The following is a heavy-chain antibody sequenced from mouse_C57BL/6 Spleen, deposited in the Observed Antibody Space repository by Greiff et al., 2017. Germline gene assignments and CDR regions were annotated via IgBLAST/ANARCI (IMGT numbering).Heavy chain of an antibody. CDR3: AYYSTWGAMDY. D-gene: IGHD2-5*01. J-gene: IGHJ4*01. V-gene: IGHV1-52*01. CDR1: GYTFTSYW. CDR2: IDPSDSET. Sequence: QVQLQQPGAELVRPGSSVKLSCKASGYTFTSYWMHWVKQRPIQGLEWIGNIDPSDSETHYNQKFKDKATLTVDKSPSTAYMQLSSLTSEDSAVYYCAYYSTWGAMDYWGQGTSVTVSS.